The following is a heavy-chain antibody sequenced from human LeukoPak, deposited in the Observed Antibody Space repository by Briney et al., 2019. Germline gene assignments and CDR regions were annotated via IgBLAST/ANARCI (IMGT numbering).Heavy chain of an antibody. D-gene: IGHD3-10*01. V-gene: IGHV3-43*01. Sequence: PGGSLRLSCAASGFTFNDYAMHWVRQAPGKGLEWVSLISWDGGSTYYADSVKGRFTISRDSSKNSLYLQMSSLRTEDTALHYCAKSVPPNMVRDYYFDYWGQGTLVTVSS. CDR1: GFTFNDYA. CDR2: ISWDGGST. J-gene: IGHJ4*02. CDR3: AKSVPPNMVRDYYFDY.